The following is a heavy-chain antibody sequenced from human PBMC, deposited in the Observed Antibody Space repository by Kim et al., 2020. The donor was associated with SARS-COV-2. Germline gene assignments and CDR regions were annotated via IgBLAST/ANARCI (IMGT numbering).Heavy chain of an antibody. J-gene: IGHJ4*02. CDR3: ARRSSSWPRTIDY. D-gene: IGHD6-13*01. CDR1: GFTFSSYG. V-gene: IGHV3-33*01. Sequence: GGSLRLSCASSGFTFSSYGMHWVRQAPGKGLEWVAVIWYDGSNKYYADSVKGRFTISRDNSKNTLYLQMNSLRAEDTAVYYCARRSSSWPRTIDYWGQGTLVTVSS. CDR2: IWYDGSNK.